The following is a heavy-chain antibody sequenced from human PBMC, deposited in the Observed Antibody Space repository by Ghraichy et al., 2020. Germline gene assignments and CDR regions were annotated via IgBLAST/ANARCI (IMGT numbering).Heavy chain of an antibody. J-gene: IGHJ4*02. V-gene: IGHV1-2*06. D-gene: IGHD3-10*01. CDR3: ARVGGELLLWFRELFNFDY. Sequence: ASVKVSCKASGYTFTGYYMHWVRQAPGQGLEWMGRINPNSGGTNYAQKFQGRVTMTRDTSISTAYMELSRLRSDDTAVYYCARVGGELLLWFRELFNFDYWGQGTLVTVSS. CDR1: GYTFTGYY. CDR2: INPNSGGT.